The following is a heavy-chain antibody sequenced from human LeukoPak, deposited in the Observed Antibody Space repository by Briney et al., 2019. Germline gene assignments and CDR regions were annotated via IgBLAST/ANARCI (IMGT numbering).Heavy chain of an antibody. Sequence: GGSLGLSCAASGFTFSDYYMSWIRQPPGKGLEWVSYISSSGNTIYYADSVKGRFTISRDNAKNSLYLHMNSLRAEDTAVYYCARFPKRVDFWFWVDYWGQGTLVTVSS. J-gene: IGHJ4*02. V-gene: IGHV3-11*04. CDR2: ISSSGNTI. D-gene: IGHD3-3*01. CDR3: ARFPKRVDFWFWVDY. CDR1: GFTFSDYY.